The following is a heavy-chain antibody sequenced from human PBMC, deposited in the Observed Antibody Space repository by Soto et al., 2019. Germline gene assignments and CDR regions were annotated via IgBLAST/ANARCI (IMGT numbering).Heavy chain of an antibody. V-gene: IGHV3-72*01. CDR2: TRNKANSYTT. D-gene: IGHD1-26*01. CDR1: GFTLSDHY. J-gene: IGHJ6*02. Sequence: GGSLRLSCAASGFTLSDHYMDWVRQAPGKGLEWAGRTRNKANSYTTEYAASVKGRFTISRDDSKNSLYLQMNSLKTEDTAVYYCVKGVGYSGTTYGMDVWGQGTTVTVSS. CDR3: VKGVGYSGTTYGMDV.